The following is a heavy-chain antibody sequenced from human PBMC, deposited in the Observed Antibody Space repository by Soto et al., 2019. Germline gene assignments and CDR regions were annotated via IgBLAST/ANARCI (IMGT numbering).Heavy chain of an antibody. CDR3: ARVYDYIWVSYRYTRRLRYFAY. J-gene: IGHJ4*02. CDR2: MNPNSGNT. Sequence: GASVKVSCKASGYTFTSYDINWVRQATGQGLEWMGWMNPNSGNTGYAQKFQGRVTMTRNTSISTAYMELSSLRSEDTAVYYCARVYDYIWVSYRYTRRLRYFAYWGQGALVTVSS. D-gene: IGHD3-16*02. V-gene: IGHV1-8*01. CDR1: GYTFTSYD.